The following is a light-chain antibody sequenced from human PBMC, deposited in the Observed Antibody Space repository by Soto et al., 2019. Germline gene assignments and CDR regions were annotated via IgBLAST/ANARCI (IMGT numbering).Light chain of an antibody. V-gene: IGLV3-1*01. CDR1: KLGDTY. Sequence: SYELTQTPSVSVSPGQTASITCSGDKLGDTYACWYQQKLGQSPVLVIYQDSKRPSGIPERFAGSNSGNTATLTISGTQAMDEADYYCQAWDSSTAVFGGGTQLTVL. CDR3: QAWDSSTAV. J-gene: IGLJ7*01. CDR2: QDS.